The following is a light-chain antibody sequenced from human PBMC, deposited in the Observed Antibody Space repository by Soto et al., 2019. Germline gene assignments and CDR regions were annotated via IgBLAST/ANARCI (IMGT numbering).Light chain of an antibody. V-gene: IGKV1-5*03. Sequence: DIHMTQSPSTLSASVGDRVVITCRAIQSISKWLEWYQQKPGRLPRLLIYQAPTLESGVPSRFSGSGSGTEFTLTISSLQPDDFETYYCQQYNTYLWTFGQGTKVDIK. CDR1: QSISKW. CDR2: QAP. CDR3: QQYNTYLWT. J-gene: IGKJ1*01.